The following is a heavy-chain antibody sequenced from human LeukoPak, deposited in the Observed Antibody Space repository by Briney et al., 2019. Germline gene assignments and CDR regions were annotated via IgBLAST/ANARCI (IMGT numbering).Heavy chain of an antibody. Sequence: GRSLRLSCAASGFTFSSYAMHWVRQAPGKGLEWVAVISYDGSNKYYADSVKGRFTISRDNSKNTLYLQMNSLRAEDTAVYYCASENVVVPAADLFYFDYWGQGTLVTVSS. J-gene: IGHJ4*02. CDR3: ASENVVVPAADLFYFDY. D-gene: IGHD2-2*01. V-gene: IGHV3-30-3*01. CDR1: GFTFSSYA. CDR2: ISYDGSNK.